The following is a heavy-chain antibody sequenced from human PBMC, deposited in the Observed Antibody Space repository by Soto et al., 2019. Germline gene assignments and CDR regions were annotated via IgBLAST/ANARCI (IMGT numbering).Heavy chain of an antibody. CDR3: VSPSYYDSSGYSLQGFAY. CDR2: ISAYNGNT. V-gene: IGHV1-18*04. CDR1: GYTFTSYG. J-gene: IGHJ4*02. Sequence: GASVKVSCKASGYTFTSYGISWVRQAPGQGLEWMGWISAYNGNTNYAQKLQGRVTMTTETSTSTAYMELRSLRSDDTAVYYCVSPSYYDSSGYSLQGFAYWGQGTPVTVSS. D-gene: IGHD3-22*01.